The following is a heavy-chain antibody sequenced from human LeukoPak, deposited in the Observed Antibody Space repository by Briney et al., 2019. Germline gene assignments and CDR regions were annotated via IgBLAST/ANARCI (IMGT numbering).Heavy chain of an antibody. CDR3: SRRDYGSGNYYPLDY. Sequence: SETLSLTCTVSGGSISSSSYYWGWIRQPPGKGLEWIGSIYYSGSTYYNPSLKSRVTISVDTSKNQFSLGLSSVTAADTAVYYCSRRDYGSGNYYPLDYWGQGTLVTGSS. V-gene: IGHV4-39*01. D-gene: IGHD3-10*01. CDR1: GGSISSSSYY. J-gene: IGHJ4*01. CDR2: IYYSGST.